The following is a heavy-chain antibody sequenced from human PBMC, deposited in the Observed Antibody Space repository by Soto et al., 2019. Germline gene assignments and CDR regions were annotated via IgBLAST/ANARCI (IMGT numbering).Heavy chain of an antibody. V-gene: IGHV3-23*01. CDR3: AKEPSHQLLPWPVVGY. CDR2: ISGSGGST. J-gene: IGHJ4*02. CDR1: GFTFSSYA. Sequence: PGGSLRISCAASGFTFSSYAMSWVRQAPGKGLEWVSAISGSGGSTYYADSVKGRFTISRDNSKNTLYLQMNSLRAEDTAVYYCAKEPSHQLLPWPVVGYWGQGTLVTVAS. D-gene: IGHD2-2*01.